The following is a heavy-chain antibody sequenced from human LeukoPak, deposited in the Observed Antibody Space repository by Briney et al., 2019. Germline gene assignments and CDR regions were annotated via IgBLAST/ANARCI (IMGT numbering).Heavy chain of an antibody. CDR1: GFTFSSYG. D-gene: IGHD6-13*01. J-gene: IGHJ3*02. CDR2: IRYDGSNK. CDR3: ARGDSSSWYPGDAFDI. V-gene: IGHV3-30*02. Sequence: GGSLRLSCAASGFTFSSYGMHWVRQAPGKGLEWVAFIRYDGSNKYYVDSVKGRFTISRDNSKNTLYLQMNSLRAEDTALYYCARGDSSSWYPGDAFDIWGQGTMVTVSS.